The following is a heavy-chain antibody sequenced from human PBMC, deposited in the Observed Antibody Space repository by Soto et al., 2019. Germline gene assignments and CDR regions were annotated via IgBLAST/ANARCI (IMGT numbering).Heavy chain of an antibody. D-gene: IGHD5-18*01. Sequence: QMQLVQSGPEVKKPGTSVKVSCKASGFTFTNSAVQWVRQARGQRLEWIGWIVVGSGNTNYAQKFQERVTITRDMSTSTAYMERSSLRSEDTAVYYCATDKGDSYGYGNYWGQGTLVTVSS. J-gene: IGHJ4*02. CDR2: IVVGSGNT. CDR1: GFTFTNSA. V-gene: IGHV1-58*01. CDR3: ATDKGDSYGYGNY.